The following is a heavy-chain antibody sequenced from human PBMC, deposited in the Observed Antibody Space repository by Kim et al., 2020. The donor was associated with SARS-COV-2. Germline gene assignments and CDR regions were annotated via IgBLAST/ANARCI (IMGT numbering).Heavy chain of an antibody. D-gene: IGHD3-3*01. CDR2: IYYSGST. J-gene: IGHJ5*02. CDR1: GGSISSYY. Sequence: SETLSLTCTVSGGSISSYYWSWIRQPPGKGLEWIGYIYYSGSTNYNPSLKSRVTISVDTSKNQFSLKLSSVTAADTAVYYCARASSIFGVARGGDDPWG. V-gene: IGHV4-59*13. CDR3: ARASSIFGVARGGDDP.